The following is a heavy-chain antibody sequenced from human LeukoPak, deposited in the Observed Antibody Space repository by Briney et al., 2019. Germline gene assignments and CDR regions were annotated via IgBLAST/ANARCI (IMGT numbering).Heavy chain of an antibody. CDR3: AKGERMLDPPDY. Sequence: GGSLRLSCAASGFTFSSYSMNWVRQAPGKGLEWVSYVSSSSSTIYYADSVKGRFTISRDNSKNTLYLQMNSLRAEDTAVYYCAKGERMLDPPDYWGQGTLVTVSS. V-gene: IGHV3-48*01. D-gene: IGHD3/OR15-3a*01. CDR1: GFTFSSYS. J-gene: IGHJ4*02. CDR2: VSSSSSTI.